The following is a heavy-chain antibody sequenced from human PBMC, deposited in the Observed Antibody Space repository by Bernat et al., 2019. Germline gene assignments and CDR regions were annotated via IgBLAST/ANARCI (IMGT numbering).Heavy chain of an antibody. CDR3: ARDDHYDFWSGYYSDYYYYMDV. Sequence: EVQLVESGGGLVQPGGSLRLSCAASGFTFSSYSMNWVRQAPGKGLEWVSYISSSSSTIYYADSVKGRFTISRDNAKNSLYLQMNSLRDEDTAVYYCARDDHYDFWSGYYSDYYYYMDVWGKGTTVTVSS. J-gene: IGHJ6*03. V-gene: IGHV3-48*02. D-gene: IGHD3-3*01. CDR2: ISSSSSTI. CDR1: GFTFSSYS.